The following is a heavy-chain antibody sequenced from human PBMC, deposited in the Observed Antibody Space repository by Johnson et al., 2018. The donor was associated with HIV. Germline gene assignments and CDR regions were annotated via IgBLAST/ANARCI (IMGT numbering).Heavy chain of an antibody. V-gene: IGHV3-30*14. J-gene: IGHJ3*01. CDR2: ISSDGSDK. CDR3: AGEVFTNGFDV. CDR1: GFTFSNYA. Sequence: QMLLVESGGGVVQPGRSLRLSCAASGFTFSNYAMHWVRQAPGRGLEWVAVISSDGSDKYYADSVKGRFTISRDTSKNKLFLQMKFITVEDTAMYYCAGEVFTNGFDVWGQGTMLTVSS.